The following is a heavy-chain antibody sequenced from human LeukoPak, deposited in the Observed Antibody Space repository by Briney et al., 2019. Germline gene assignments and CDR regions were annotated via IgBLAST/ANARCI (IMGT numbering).Heavy chain of an antibody. CDR1: GYTLTELS. D-gene: IGHD6-13*01. V-gene: IGHV1-24*01. Sequence: ASVKVSCKVSGYTLTELSMHWVRQAPGKGLEWMGGFDPEDGETIYAQKFQGRVTMTEDTSTDTAYMELSSLRSEDTAVYYRATVFPYSSSWPVDYWGQGTLVTVSS. J-gene: IGHJ4*02. CDR3: ATVFPYSSSWPVDY. CDR2: FDPEDGET.